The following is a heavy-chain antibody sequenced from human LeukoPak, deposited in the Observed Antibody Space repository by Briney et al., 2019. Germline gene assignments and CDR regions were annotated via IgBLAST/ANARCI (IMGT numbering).Heavy chain of an antibody. CDR1: GFTFSSYG. CDR3: ARDLGWYFDY. D-gene: IGHD3-3*01. V-gene: IGHV3-30*03. J-gene: IGHJ4*02. CDR2: ISYDGSNK. Sequence: PGGSLRLSCAASGFTFSSYGMHWVRQAPGKGLEWVAVISYDGSNKYYADSVKGRFTISRDNAKNSLYLQMNSLRAEDTAVYYCARDLGWYFDYWGQGTLVTVSS.